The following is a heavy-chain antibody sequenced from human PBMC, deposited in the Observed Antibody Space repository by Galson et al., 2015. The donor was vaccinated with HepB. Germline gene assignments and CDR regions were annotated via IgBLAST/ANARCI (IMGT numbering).Heavy chain of an antibody. CDR2: ISWSGVTI. CDR3: ARDSGVETASSFDWFGP. J-gene: IGHJ5*02. V-gene: IGHV3-9*01. Sequence: SLRLSCAASGFSFDDYAMHWVRQAPGKGLEWVSGISWSGVTIGYADSVKGRFAISRDNAKNSLYLQMNSLRPEDTAFYYCARDSGVETASSFDWFGPWGQGTLVTVSS. D-gene: IGHD3-3*01. CDR1: GFSFDDYA.